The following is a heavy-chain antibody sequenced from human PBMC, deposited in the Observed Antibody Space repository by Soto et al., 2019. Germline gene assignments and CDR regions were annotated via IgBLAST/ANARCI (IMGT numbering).Heavy chain of an antibody. CDR1: GYTFTGYY. J-gene: IGHJ6*02. D-gene: IGHD3-9*01. V-gene: IGHV1-2*04. CDR2: INPNSGGT. Sequence: ASVKVSCKASGYTFTGYYMHCVRQAPGQGLEWMGWINPNSGGTNYAQKFQGWVTMTRDTSISTAYMELSRLRSDDTAVYYCARGLVIYYYGMDVWGQGTTVTVSS. CDR3: ARGLVIYYYGMDV.